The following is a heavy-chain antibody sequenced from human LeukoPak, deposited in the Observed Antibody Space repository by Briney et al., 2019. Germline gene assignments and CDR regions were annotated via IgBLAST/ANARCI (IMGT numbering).Heavy chain of an antibody. D-gene: IGHD6-13*01. CDR3: ARDKQQLNY. V-gene: IGHV4-59*01. CDR1: GGSISSYY. J-gene: IGHJ4*02. CDR2: IYYSGST. Sequence: SETLSLSCTVSGGSISSYYWSWIRQPPGKGLEWIGYIYYSGSTNYNPSLKSRVTISVDTSKNQFSLKLSSVTAADTAVYYCARDKQQLNYWGQGTLVTVSS.